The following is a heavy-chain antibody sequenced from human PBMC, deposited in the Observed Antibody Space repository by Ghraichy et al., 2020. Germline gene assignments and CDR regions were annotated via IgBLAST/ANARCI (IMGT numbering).Heavy chain of an antibody. D-gene: IGHD3-9*01. CDR3: AKVTGYYLYYFDY. CDR2: ISGSGGST. CDR1: GFTFSSYA. J-gene: IGHJ4*02. V-gene: IGHV3-23*01. Sequence: GESLNISCAASGFTFSSYAMSWVRQAPGKGLEWVSAISGSGGSTYYADSVKGRFTISRDNSKNTLYLQMNSLRAEDTAVYYCAKVTGYYLYYFDYWGQGTLVTVSS.